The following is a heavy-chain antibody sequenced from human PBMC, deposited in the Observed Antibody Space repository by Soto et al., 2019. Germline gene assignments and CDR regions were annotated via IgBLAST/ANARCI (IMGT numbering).Heavy chain of an antibody. J-gene: IGHJ4*02. CDR1: GFTFIRYS. D-gene: IGHD2-21*01. Sequence: GGSLRLSCAVSGFTFIRYSMNWVRQAPGKGLHWFSFISNSGSTTNYADSVKGRFTISRDNAKNELYLEMNSLRDEDTAVYYCVPDVVVIASYVAYWGQGTLVTVSS. V-gene: IGHV3-48*02. CDR3: VPDVVVIASYVAY. CDR2: ISNSGSTT.